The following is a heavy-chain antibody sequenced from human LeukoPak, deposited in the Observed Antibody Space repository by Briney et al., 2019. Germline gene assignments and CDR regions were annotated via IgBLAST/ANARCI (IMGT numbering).Heavy chain of an antibody. CDR3: TTENYYLAY. D-gene: IGHD3-22*01. V-gene: IGHV3-15*01. CDR2: IKSNTDGGTT. CDR1: GFTFKTVW. Sequence: GRSLRLSCAASGFTFKTVWMNWVRQAPGTGLEGVGRIKSNTDGGTTDYAAPVKGRFTISRDDSKDTLYLQMNSLKTEDTAVYYCTTENYYLAYWGQGTLVTVSS. J-gene: IGHJ4*02.